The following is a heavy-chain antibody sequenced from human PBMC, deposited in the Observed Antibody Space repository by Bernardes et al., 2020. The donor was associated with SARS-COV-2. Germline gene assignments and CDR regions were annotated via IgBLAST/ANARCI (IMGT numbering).Heavy chain of an antibody. V-gene: IGHV3-48*03. J-gene: IGHJ4*02. CDR2: ISSSGSTI. CDR1: GFTFSSYE. CDR3: ARAGWDFWSGYFDY. Sequence: SLRLSCAASGFTFSSYEMNWVRQAPGKGLEWVSYISSSGSTIYYADSVKGRFTISRDNAKNSLYLQMNSLRAEDTAVYYCARAGWDFWSGYFDYWGQGTLVTVSS. D-gene: IGHD3-3*01.